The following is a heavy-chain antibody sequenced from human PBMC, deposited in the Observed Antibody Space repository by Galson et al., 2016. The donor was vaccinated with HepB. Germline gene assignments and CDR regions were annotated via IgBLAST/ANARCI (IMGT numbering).Heavy chain of an antibody. V-gene: IGHV3-53*01. CDR2: IYSGDST. Sequence: LRLSSAASGFTVSSTFMTWVRQAPGKGLEWVSVIYSGDSTNYADSVKGRFTISRDNSKNTLYLQMNSLRVEDTAVYYCARGKAVTGSDPLDPWGQGTLVTVSS. CDR1: GFTVSSTF. J-gene: IGHJ5*02. D-gene: IGHD6-19*01. CDR3: ARGKAVTGSDPLDP.